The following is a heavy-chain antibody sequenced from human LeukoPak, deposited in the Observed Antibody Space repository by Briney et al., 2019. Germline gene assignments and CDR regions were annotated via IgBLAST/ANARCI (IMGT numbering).Heavy chain of an antibody. V-gene: IGHV4-59*01. CDR2: IYYSGST. Sequence: SETLSLTCAVYGGSFSGYYWSWIRQPPGKGLERIGYIYYSGSTNYNPSLKSRVTISVDTSKNQFSLKLSSVTAADTAVYYCAREDYYDSSGYQSSGFDYWGQGTLVTVSS. J-gene: IGHJ4*02. CDR3: AREDYYDSSGYQSSGFDY. CDR1: GGSFSGYY. D-gene: IGHD3-22*01.